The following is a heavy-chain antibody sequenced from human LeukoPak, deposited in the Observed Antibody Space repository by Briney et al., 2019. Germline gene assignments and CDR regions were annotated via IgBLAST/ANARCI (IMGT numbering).Heavy chain of an antibody. D-gene: IGHD6-13*01. CDR2: ISGSGGST. J-gene: IGHJ4*02. V-gene: IGHV3-23*01. CDR1: GFTFSSYA. CDR3: ARVQGLSQQLVEGFDY. Sequence: GGSLRLSCAASGFTFSSYAMSWVRQAPGKGLEWVSAISGSGGSTYYADSVKGRFTISRDNSKNTLYLQMNSLRAEDTAVYYCARVQGLSQQLVEGFDYWGQGTLVTVSS.